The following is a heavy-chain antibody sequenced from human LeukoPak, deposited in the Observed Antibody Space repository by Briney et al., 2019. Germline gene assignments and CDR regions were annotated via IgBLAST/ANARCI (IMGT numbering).Heavy chain of an antibody. V-gene: IGHV1-3*01. Sequence: GASVKISCKASGYTFTHYAIHWVRQAPGQRLEWMGWINVGSDHSKYSQKFQGGVTITRDTSATTAYMELNSLRSEDTAVYYCARSTGSYYGFDYWGQGTLVTVSS. CDR1: GYTFTHYA. CDR2: INVGSDHS. CDR3: ARSTGSYYGFDY. D-gene: IGHD1-26*01. J-gene: IGHJ4*02.